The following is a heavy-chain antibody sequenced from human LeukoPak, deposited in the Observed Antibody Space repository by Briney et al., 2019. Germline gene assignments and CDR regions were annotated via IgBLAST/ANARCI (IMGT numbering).Heavy chain of an antibody. CDR2: ISSSGSTK. CDR3: ARTDYDILTGYYDLPSTFDY. V-gene: IGHV3-48*03. D-gene: IGHD3-9*01. CDR1: GFTFSSYE. Sequence: GGSLRLSCAASGFTFSSYEMNWVRQAPGKGLEWVSYISSSGSTKYYADSVKGRFTISRDNAKNSLYLQMNSLRAEDTAVYYCARTDYDILTGYYDLPSTFDYWGQGTLVTVSS. J-gene: IGHJ4*02.